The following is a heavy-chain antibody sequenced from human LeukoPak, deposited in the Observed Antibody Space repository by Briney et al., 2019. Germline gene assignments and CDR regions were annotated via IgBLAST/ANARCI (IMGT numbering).Heavy chain of an antibody. V-gene: IGHV3-30*18. D-gene: IGHD3-10*01. CDR3: AKWAVLLWFGESSSGYYFDY. CDR2: VSYDGSKK. J-gene: IGHJ4*02. CDR1: GFNFNNYG. Sequence: PGRSLRLSCAASGFNFNNYGLHWVRQAPGKGLEWVAVVSYDGSKKYYADSVKGRFSISRDNSKNTLYLQMNSLRVEDTAVYYCAKWAVLLWFGESSSGYYFDYWGQGALVTVSS.